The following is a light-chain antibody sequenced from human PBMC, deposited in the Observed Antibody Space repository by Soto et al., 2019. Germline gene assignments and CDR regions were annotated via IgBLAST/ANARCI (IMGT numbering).Light chain of an antibody. CDR1: QSVSSSY. CDR2: GAS. CDR3: QQYGSSPGT. Sequence: IVFTQSPATLSLSPGARATLSCRASQSVSSSYLAWYQQKPGQAPRLLIYGASSRATGIPDRFSGSGSGTDFTLTISRLEPEDFAVYYCQQYGSSPGTFGQGTRLEIK. V-gene: IGKV3-20*01. J-gene: IGKJ5*01.